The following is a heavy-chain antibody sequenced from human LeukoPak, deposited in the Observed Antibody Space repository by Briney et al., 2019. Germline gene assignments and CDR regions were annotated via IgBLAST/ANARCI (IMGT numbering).Heavy chain of an antibody. V-gene: IGHV5-51*01. D-gene: IGHD6-19*01. CDR1: GYRYSDYW. J-gene: IGHJ4*02. CDR2: IYGGDSET. CDR3: RISTAYSSGWYGAY. Sequence: GESLKISCKGSGYRYSDYWIGWVRQMPGKSLEWMGIIYGGDSETGYSPSLQGQVTISADKSINTAYLQWSRLKAPDTARNYCRISTAYSSGWYGAYWGQGTVVTV.